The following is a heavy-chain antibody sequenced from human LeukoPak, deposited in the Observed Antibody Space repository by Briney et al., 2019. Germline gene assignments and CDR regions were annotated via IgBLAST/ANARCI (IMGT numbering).Heavy chain of an antibody. CDR2: ISAYNGNT. J-gene: IGHJ6*02. CDR1: GYTFTSYG. CDR3: ARGYCSSTSCPYGMDV. Sequence: ASVKVSCKASGYTFTSYGISWVRQAPGQGLEWMGWISAYNGNTNYAQKLQGRVTMTTDTSTSTAYMEMRRLRSDDTAVYYCARGYCSSTSCPYGMDVWGQGTTVTVSS. V-gene: IGHV1-18*01. D-gene: IGHD2-2*01.